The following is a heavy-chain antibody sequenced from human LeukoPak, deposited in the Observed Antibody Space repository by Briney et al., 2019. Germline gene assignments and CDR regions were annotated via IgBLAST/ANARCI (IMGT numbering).Heavy chain of an antibody. Sequence: PSETLSLTCTVSGGSISSYYWSRIRQPAGKGLEWIGRIYTSGSTNYNPSLKSRVTMSVDTSKNQFSLKLSSVTAADTAVYYCARDKHHDFWSGRGYYFDYWGQGTLVTVSS. CDR3: ARDKHHDFWSGRGYYFDY. J-gene: IGHJ4*02. CDR2: IYTSGST. V-gene: IGHV4-4*07. CDR1: GGSISSYY. D-gene: IGHD3-3*01.